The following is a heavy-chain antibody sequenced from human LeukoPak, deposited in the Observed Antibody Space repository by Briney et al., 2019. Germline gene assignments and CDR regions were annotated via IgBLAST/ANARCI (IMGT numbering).Heavy chain of an antibody. CDR1: GFTFSSSD. J-gene: IGHJ6*03. V-gene: IGHV3-13*04. D-gene: IGHD5-18*01. Sequence: GGSLRLSCAASGFTFSSSDMHWVRQPAGQSLEWVSGIGSGGDTYYSASVKGRFTISRENAKNSLYLQMNDLRDGDTAVYYCGKGRGLSLVSYMDVWGKGTTVIVSS. CDR2: IGSGGDT. CDR3: GKGRGLSLVSYMDV.